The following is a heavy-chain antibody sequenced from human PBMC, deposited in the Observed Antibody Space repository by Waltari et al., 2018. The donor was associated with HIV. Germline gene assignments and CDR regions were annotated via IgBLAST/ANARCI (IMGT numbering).Heavy chain of an antibody. CDR3: TKGRRGALFGDE. V-gene: IGHV1-8*02. Sequence: QVQLVQSGAEIKTPRPSVRISCKAFGYSFIDFDINWVRRPGRGLEWVGWMNPDNGDAGYGHKFKGRFSLTRDTSTDTAYMDVDNLKSEDTAIYYCTKGRRGALFGDEWGQGTLVTVSS. D-gene: IGHD3-3*01. J-gene: IGHJ4*02. CDR1: GYSFIDFD. CDR2: MNPDNGDA.